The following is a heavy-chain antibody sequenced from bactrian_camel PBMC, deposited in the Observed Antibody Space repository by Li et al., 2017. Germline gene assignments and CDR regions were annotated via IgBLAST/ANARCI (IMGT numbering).Heavy chain of an antibody. Sequence: VESGGGSVQPGGSLRLSCAAAGYTGSYFCMGWVRQPAGKEREAVAQIYLGDGSTYYANSVKGRFTISQDKGNNTLYLQMNNLRSEDTAVYWCVALRGDYCSNNYWGRGTQVTVS. J-gene: IGHJ4*01. D-gene: IGHD4*01. CDR2: IYLGDGST. CDR3: VALRGDYCSNNY. CDR1: GYTGSYFC. V-gene: IGHV3S35*01.